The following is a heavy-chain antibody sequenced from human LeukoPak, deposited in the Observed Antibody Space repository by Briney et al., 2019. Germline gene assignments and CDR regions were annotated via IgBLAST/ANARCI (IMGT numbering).Heavy chain of an antibody. CDR1: GGTFSSYA. V-gene: IGHV1-69*06. D-gene: IGHD5-12*01. CDR3: ARGYSGYDYFDY. CDR2: IIPIFGTA. Sequence: SVKVSCKASGGTFSSYAISWVRQAPGQGLEWMGGIIPIFGTANYAQKFQGRVTITADKSTSTAYMELSSLRSEDTAVYYCARGYSGYDYFDYWGQGTLVTVSS. J-gene: IGHJ4*02.